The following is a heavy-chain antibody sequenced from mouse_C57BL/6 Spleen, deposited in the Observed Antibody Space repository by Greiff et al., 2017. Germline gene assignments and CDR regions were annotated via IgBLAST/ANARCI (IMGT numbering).Heavy chain of an antibody. CDR2: IIPYNGGT. CDR3: ASYCNYVFDY. D-gene: IGHD2-1*01. V-gene: IGHV1-19*01. CDR1: GYTFTDYY. Sequence: EVQLVESGPVLVKPGASVKMSCKASGYTFTDYYMNWVKQSHGKGLEWIGVIIPYNGGTSYNEKFKGKATFTVDKSSSTAYMELNSLTSEDSAVYYCASYCNYVFDYWGQGTTLTVSS. J-gene: IGHJ2*01.